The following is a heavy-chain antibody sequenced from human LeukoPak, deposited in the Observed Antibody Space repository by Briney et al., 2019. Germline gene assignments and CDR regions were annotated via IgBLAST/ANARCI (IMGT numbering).Heavy chain of an antibody. CDR2: IYSGGDR. CDR1: GFNFSNYA. J-gene: IGHJ4*02. CDR3: VRVPPLPYTTTWYYFDY. Sequence: PGGSLRHSCAASGFNFSNYAMHWVRPAPGKGLEGVSIIYSGGDRYYADSVKCRFTISRDNSENTLYLQMNSLRPEATALYYCVRVPPLPYTTTWYYFDYWGQGTLVTVSS. D-gene: IGHD3-16*01. V-gene: IGHV3-53*01.